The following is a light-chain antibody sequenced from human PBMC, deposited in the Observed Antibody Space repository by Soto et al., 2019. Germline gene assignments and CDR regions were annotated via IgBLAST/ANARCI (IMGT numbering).Light chain of an antibody. CDR1: QSIRNN. Sequence: EIVMTQSPPTLSVSPGERATLSCRASQSIRNNLAGYQQKPGQAPRLLISGASARATGVPARFSGSGSGTEFTLTISGLQSEAFAVYSCQQYNSWPPTFGPGTKVEIK. J-gene: IGKJ3*01. CDR3: QQYNSWPPT. V-gene: IGKV3-15*01. CDR2: GAS.